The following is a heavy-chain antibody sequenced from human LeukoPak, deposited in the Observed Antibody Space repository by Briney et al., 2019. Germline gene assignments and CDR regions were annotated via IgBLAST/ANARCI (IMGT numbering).Heavy chain of an antibody. Sequence: ASVKVSCKASGYTFTSYATHWVRQAPGQRLEWMGWINAGNGNTKYSQKFQGRVTITRDTSASTAYMELSSLRSEDTAVYYCASGRGYSYGYGYWGQGTLVIVSS. CDR3: ASGRGYSYGYGY. CDR1: GYTFTSYA. V-gene: IGHV1-3*01. D-gene: IGHD5-18*01. CDR2: INAGNGNT. J-gene: IGHJ4*02.